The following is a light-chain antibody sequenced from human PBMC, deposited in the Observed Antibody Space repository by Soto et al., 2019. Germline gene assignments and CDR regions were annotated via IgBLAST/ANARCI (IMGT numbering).Light chain of an antibody. CDR3: QQYNSYWT. J-gene: IGKJ1*01. CDR1: QSIGTW. Sequence: DIQMTQPPSTLPASVGDRVTITCRASQSIGTWLAWYQQKLGRAPKLLIYDASSLESGVPSRFSGSGSGTEFTLTISSLQPDDFATYYCQQYNSYWTFGQGTKVDIK. CDR2: DAS. V-gene: IGKV1-5*01.